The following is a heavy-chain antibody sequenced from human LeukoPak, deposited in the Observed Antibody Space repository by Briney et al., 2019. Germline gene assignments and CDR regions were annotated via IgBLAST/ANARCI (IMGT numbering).Heavy chain of an antibody. CDR1: GFTVSSNY. Sequence: GGSLRLSCAASGFTVSSNYMSWVRQAPGKGLEWVSVIYSGGSTYYADSVKGRFTISRDNSKNTLNLQMNSLRAEDTAVYYCARDGAGYSLDYWGQGTLVTVSS. V-gene: IGHV3-66*02. CDR3: ARDGAGYSLDY. D-gene: IGHD3-22*01. J-gene: IGHJ4*02. CDR2: IYSGGST.